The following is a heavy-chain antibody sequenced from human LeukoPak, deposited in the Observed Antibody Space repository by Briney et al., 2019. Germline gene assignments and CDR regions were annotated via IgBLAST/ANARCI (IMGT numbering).Heavy chain of an antibody. CDR2: ISSSSSTI. J-gene: IGHJ4*02. V-gene: IGHV3-48*01. CDR1: GFTFSSYS. CDR3: ARAVGATGY. D-gene: IGHD1-26*01. Sequence: GGSLRLSCAASGFTFSSYSMNWVRQAPGKGLEWVSYISSSSSTIYYADSVKGRFTISRDNAKNSLYLQMNSLRAEDTAVYYCARAVGATGYWGQGTLVTVSS.